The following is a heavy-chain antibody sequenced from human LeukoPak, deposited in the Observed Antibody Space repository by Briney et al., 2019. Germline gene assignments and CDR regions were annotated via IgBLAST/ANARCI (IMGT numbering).Heavy chain of an antibody. CDR2: IIPIFGTA. CDR1: GGTFSSYA. CDR3: ARGPRTSGYQGYYYYYGMDV. Sequence: SVKVSCKASGGTFSSYAISWVRQAPGQGLEWMGGIIPIFGTANYAQKFQGRVTITADESTSTAYMELSSLRSEDTAVYYCARGPRTSGYQGYYYYYGMDVWGQGTTVTVSS. V-gene: IGHV1-69*13. J-gene: IGHJ6*02. D-gene: IGHD3-22*01.